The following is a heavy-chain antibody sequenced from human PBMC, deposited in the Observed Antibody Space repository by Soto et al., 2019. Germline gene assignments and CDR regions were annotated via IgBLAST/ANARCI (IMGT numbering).Heavy chain of an antibody. CDR2: INAGNGNT. V-gene: IGHV1-3*01. J-gene: IGHJ4*02. D-gene: IGHD2-21*02. CDR1: GYTFTSYA. Sequence: ASVKVSCKASGYTFTSYAMHWVRQAPGQRLEWMGWINAGNGNTKYSQKFQGRVTITRDTSASTAYMELSSLRSEDTAVYYCARVVCGGDCDTNYYFDYWAQGTLVTVSS. CDR3: ARVVCGGDCDTNYYFDY.